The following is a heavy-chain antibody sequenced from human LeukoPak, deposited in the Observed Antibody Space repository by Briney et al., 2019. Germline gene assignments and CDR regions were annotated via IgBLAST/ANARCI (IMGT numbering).Heavy chain of an antibody. D-gene: IGHD3-22*01. Sequence: ASVKVSCKASGYSFTSHGITWVRQAPGQGLEWMGWISAYSGNTNYAQKFQGRVTMTTDTSTSTAYMELRSLRSDDTAVFYCARDGDYYDSSGYRDYWGQGTLVTVSS. CDR3: ARDGDYYDSSGYRDY. CDR1: GYSFTSHG. V-gene: IGHV1-18*01. J-gene: IGHJ4*02. CDR2: ISAYSGNT.